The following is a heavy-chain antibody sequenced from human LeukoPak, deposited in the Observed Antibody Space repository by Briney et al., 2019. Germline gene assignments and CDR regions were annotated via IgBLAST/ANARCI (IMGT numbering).Heavy chain of an antibody. CDR2: LSYDEITK. CDR1: GFTFNSYG. V-gene: IGHV3-30*03. CDR3: ARAGIFDY. Sequence: GGSLRLSCVASGFTFNSYGMHWVRQSPGKGLEWVAVLSYDEITKHYIDSVKGRFTISRDNAKNTVYLEMNSLRAEDTAVYYCARAGIFDYWGQGTLVTVSS. D-gene: IGHD1-1*01. J-gene: IGHJ4*02.